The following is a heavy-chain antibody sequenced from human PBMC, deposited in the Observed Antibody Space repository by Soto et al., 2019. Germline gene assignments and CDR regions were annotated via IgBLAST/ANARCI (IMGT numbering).Heavy chain of an antibody. CDR2: IYYSGST. CDR3: ARVAIGRVPAATNLFDY. V-gene: IGHV4-31*03. J-gene: IGHJ4*02. Sequence: QVQLQESGPGLVKPSQTLSLTCTVSGGSISSGGYYWSWIRQHPGKGLEWIGYIYYSGSTYYNPSLKSRVTISVDTSKNQFSLKLTSVTAADTAVYYCARVAIGRVPAATNLFDYWGQGTLVTVSS. CDR1: GGSISSGGYY. D-gene: IGHD2-2*01.